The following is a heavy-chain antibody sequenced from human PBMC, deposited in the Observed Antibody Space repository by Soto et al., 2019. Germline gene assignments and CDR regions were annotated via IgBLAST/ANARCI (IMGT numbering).Heavy chain of an antibody. J-gene: IGHJ4*02. CDR2: ISGSGDTT. CDR3: AGPVGGYQVLFGSWYGVRSDY. V-gene: IGHV3-23*01. D-gene: IGHD6-13*01. CDR1: GPSFSTYA. Sequence: GGSLRLSCAASGPSFSTYAMTWVRQAPGKGLEWISAISGSGDTTFYADSVRGRLSISRDNSKKLVFLEISSLTADDTALYYCAGPVGGYQVLFGSWYGVRSDYWGQGTQVTVSS.